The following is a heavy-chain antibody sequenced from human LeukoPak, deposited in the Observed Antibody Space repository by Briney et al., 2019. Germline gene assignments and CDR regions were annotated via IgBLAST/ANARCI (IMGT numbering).Heavy chain of an antibody. Sequence: SETLSLTCAVSGYSISSGYYWGWIRQPPGKGLECVGSIYHSGSTYYNPSLKSRVTISVDTSKNQFSLKLSSVTAADTAVYYCARVGVLVYYDSSGYFDYWGQGTLVTVSS. D-gene: IGHD3-22*01. J-gene: IGHJ4*02. CDR1: GYSISSGYY. CDR2: IYHSGST. V-gene: IGHV4-38-2*01. CDR3: ARVGVLVYYDSSGYFDY.